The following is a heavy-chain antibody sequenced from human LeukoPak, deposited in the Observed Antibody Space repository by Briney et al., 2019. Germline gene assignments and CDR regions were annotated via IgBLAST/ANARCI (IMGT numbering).Heavy chain of an antibody. CDR3: AKDCSSSWPLTHFDY. D-gene: IGHD6-13*01. Sequence: PGRSLRLSCAASGFTFDDYAMHWVRQAPGKGLEWVSGISWNSGSIGYADSVKGRFTISRDNAKNSLYLQMNNLRAEDTALYYCAKDCSSSWPLTHFDYWGQGTLVTVSS. J-gene: IGHJ4*02. V-gene: IGHV3-9*01. CDR2: ISWNSGSI. CDR1: GFTFDDYA.